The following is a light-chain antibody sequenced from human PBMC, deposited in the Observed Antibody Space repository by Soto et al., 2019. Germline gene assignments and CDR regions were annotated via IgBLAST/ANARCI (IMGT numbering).Light chain of an antibody. CDR3: AAWDDSLNGVV. V-gene: IGLV1-44*01. CDR1: SSNIGSNT. Sequence: QLVLTQPPSASGTPGQRVIISCSGSSSNIGSNTVNWYQQLPGTAPKLLIYSTNQRPSGVPDRFSGSKSGTSASLAISGLQSEDEADYYCAAWDDSLNGVVFGGGTQLTVL. CDR2: STN. J-gene: IGLJ2*01.